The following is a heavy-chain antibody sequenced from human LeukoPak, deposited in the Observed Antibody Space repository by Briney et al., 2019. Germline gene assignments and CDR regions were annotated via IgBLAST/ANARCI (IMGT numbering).Heavy chain of an antibody. Sequence: SETLSLTCTVSGGSISRYYWSWIRQPPGKGLEWIGYIYYSGSTNYNPSLKSRVTISVDTSKNQFSLKLSSVTAADTAVYYCARHLDYYYYYMDVWGKGTTVTVSS. CDR2: IYYSGST. J-gene: IGHJ6*03. V-gene: IGHV4-59*08. CDR3: ARHLDYYYYYMDV. D-gene: IGHD1-1*01. CDR1: GGSISRYY.